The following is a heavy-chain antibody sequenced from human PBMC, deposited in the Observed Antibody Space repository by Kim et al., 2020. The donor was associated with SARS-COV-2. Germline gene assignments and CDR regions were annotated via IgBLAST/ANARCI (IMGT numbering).Heavy chain of an antibody. Sequence: YAQKLQGRVTMTTDTSTSTAYMELRSLRSDDTAVYYCANWAGAAAGYDYWGQGTLVTVSS. CDR3: ANWAGAAAGYDY. V-gene: IGHV1-18*01. J-gene: IGHJ4*02. D-gene: IGHD6-13*01.